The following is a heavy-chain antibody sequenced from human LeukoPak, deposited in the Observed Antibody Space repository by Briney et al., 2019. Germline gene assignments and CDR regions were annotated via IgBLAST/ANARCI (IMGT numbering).Heavy chain of an antibody. J-gene: IGHJ4*02. D-gene: IGHD3-16*02. V-gene: IGHV3-23*01. CDR1: GFTFSSYA. CDR2: ISGSGGST. Sequence: GGSLRLSCAASGFTFSSYAMSWVRQAPGKGLEWVSAISGSGGSTYHADSVKGRFTISRDNSKNTLYLQMNSLRAEDTAVYYCAKDRANQGYDYVWGSYLFDYWGQGTLVTVSS. CDR3: AKDRANQGYDYVWGSYLFDY.